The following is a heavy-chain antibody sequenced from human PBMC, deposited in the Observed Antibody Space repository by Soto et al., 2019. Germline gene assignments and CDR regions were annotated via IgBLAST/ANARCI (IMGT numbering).Heavy chain of an antibody. J-gene: IGHJ4*02. CDR2: ISSSSSYI. Sequence: EVQLVESGGGLVKPGGSLRLYCAASGFTFSSYSMNWVRQAPGKGLEWVSSISSSSSYIYYADSVKGRFTISRDNAKNSLYLQMNSLRAEDTAVYYCARDPIVGATDDYWGQGTLVTVSS. CDR3: ARDPIVGATDDY. CDR1: GFTFSSYS. D-gene: IGHD1-26*01. V-gene: IGHV3-21*01.